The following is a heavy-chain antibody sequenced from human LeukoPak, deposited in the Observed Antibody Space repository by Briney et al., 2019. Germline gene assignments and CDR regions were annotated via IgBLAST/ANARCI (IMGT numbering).Heavy chain of an antibody. CDR3: ARAASYCGGDCYLGDF. Sequence: SVKVSCKASGGTFSSYAISWVRQAPGQGLEWMGGIIPIFGTANSAQKFQGRVTVTADESTSTAYMELTSLRSEDTAVYYCARAASYCGGDCYLGDFWGQGTPVTVSS. CDR1: GGTFSSYA. CDR2: IIPIFGTA. V-gene: IGHV1-69*01. J-gene: IGHJ4*02. D-gene: IGHD2-21*01.